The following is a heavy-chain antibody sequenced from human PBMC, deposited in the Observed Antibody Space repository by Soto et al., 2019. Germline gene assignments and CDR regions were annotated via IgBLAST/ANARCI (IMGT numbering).Heavy chain of an antibody. CDR1: GGAINSYY. J-gene: IGHJ4*02. CDR3: AGVSNYYDSSGPWYYYDY. D-gene: IGHD3-22*01. Sequence: PSETLSLTCTVSGGAINSYYWSWIRQPPGRGLEWIGYIYYSGSTTYIASLKRRLTISVDTSKNQFSLKLNSVIGADTAVYYWAGVSNYYDSSGPWYYYDYWGQGTLVTVSS. CDR2: IYYSGST. V-gene: IGHV4-59*01.